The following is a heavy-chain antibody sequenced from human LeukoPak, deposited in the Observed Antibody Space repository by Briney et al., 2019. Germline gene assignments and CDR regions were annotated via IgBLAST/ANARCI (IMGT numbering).Heavy chain of an antibody. CDR2: IRSKAYGGTT. CDR1: GFTFGDYA. Sequence: GGSLRLSCTASGFTFGDYAMSWVRQAPGKGLEWVGFIRSKAYGGTTEYAASVKGRFTISRDDSKSIAYLQMNSLKTEDTAVYYCTTAGGYCSGGSCYPGAFDIWGQGTMVTVSS. D-gene: IGHD2-15*01. V-gene: IGHV3-49*04. J-gene: IGHJ3*02. CDR3: TTAGGYCSGGSCYPGAFDI.